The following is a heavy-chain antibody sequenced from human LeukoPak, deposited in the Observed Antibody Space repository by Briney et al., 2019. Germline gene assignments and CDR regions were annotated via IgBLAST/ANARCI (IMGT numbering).Heavy chain of an antibody. D-gene: IGHD3-10*01. CDR2: IWYDGSNK. V-gene: IGHV3-33*06. J-gene: IGHJ4*02. CDR1: GFTFSSYG. CDR3: AKDLSGEYYFDD. Sequence: GGSLRLSCAASGFTFSSYGMHWVRQAPGKGLEWVAVIWYDGSNKYYADSVKGRFTISRDNSKNTLYLQMNSLRAEDTAVYYCAKDLSGEYYFDDWGQGTLVTVSS.